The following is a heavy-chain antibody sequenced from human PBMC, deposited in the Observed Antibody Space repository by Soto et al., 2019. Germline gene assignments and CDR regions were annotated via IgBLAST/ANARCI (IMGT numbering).Heavy chain of an antibody. Sequence: SETLSLTCTVSCGSISSYYWSWIRQPPGKGLEWIGYIYYSGSTNYNPSLKSRVTISVDTSKNQFSLKLSSVTAADTAVYYCAREITIFGVVRPSYFDYWGQGTLVTSPQ. V-gene: IGHV4-59*01. D-gene: IGHD3-3*01. CDR1: CGSISSYY. J-gene: IGHJ4*02. CDR3: AREITIFGVVRPSYFDY. CDR2: IYYSGST.